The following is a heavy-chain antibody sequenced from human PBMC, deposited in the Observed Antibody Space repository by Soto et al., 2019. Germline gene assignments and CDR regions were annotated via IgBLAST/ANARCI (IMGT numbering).Heavy chain of an antibody. V-gene: IGHV1-24*01. Sequence: VSCKVSGYTLTELSMHWVRQAPGKGLEWMGGFDPEDGETIYAQKFQGRVTMTEDTSTDTAYMELSSLRSEDTAVYYCATALSYSSGWSPFDYWGQGTLVTVSS. CDR1: GYTLTELS. CDR3: ATALSYSSGWSPFDY. CDR2: FDPEDGET. D-gene: IGHD6-19*01. J-gene: IGHJ4*02.